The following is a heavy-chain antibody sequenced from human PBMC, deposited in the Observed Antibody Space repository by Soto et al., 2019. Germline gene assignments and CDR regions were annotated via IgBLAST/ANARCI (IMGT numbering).Heavy chain of an antibody. V-gene: IGHV3-30*03. J-gene: IGHJ4*02. CDR1: GFIFSNNG. Sequence: QVQLVESGGGVVQPGRSLRLSCAGSGFIFSNNGMHWVRQAPGKGLEWVAFMSYDGRAKFYADSVKGRFTISRDNSKGTLFLHMSNLRAEDRAMYYCAIARVADAALDHWGQGTLVTVSS. D-gene: IGHD6-6*01. CDR3: AIARVADAALDH. CDR2: MSYDGRAK.